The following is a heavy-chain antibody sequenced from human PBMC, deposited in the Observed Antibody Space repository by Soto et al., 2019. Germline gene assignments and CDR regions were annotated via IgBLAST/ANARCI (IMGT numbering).Heavy chain of an antibody. J-gene: IGHJ4*02. CDR2: ISAYNGNT. V-gene: IGHV1-18*01. D-gene: IGHD3-22*01. CDR3: AREPRRYDSSGYYYYFDY. Sequence: QVQLVQSGAEVKKPGASVKVSCKASGYTFTSYGISWVRQAPGQGLEWMGWISAYNGNTNYAQKLQGRVTMTTDTSTSTAYMELRSLRSDDTAVYYCAREPRRYDSSGYYYYFDYWGQGTLVTVSS. CDR1: GYTFTSYG.